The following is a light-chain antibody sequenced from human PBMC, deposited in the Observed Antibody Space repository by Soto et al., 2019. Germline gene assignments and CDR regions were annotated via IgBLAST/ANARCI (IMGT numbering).Light chain of an antibody. J-gene: IGKJ2*01. CDR3: HQTYNTLYT. CDR2: KAS. CDR1: QSISSW. Sequence: DIQMTQSPSTLSASVGDRVTITCLASQSISSWLAWYQQKPGKAPKLLIYKASSLESGVPSRFSGSGSGTEFTLTISSLQPEDYATYYCHQTYNTLYTFGQGTKVDIK. V-gene: IGKV1-5*03.